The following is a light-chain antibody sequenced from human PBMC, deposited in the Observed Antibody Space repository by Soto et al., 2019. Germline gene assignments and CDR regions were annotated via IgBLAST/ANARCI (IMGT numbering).Light chain of an antibody. CDR3: QQHYSYPFT. CDR2: SAS. CDR1: QNIASH. Sequence: DIQMTQSPSSLSASAGDRVTITCRASQNIASHLNWYQQKPGKAPNLLIYSASTLQSGVPSRFSGSGSGTDFTLTISGLQSEDFATYYCQQHYSYPFTFGGGTKVDIK. J-gene: IGKJ4*01. V-gene: IGKV1-39*01.